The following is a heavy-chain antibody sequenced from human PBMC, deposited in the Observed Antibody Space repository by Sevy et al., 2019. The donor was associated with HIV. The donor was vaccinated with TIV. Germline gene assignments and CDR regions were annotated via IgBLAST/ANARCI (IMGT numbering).Heavy chain of an antibody. D-gene: IGHD6-13*01. V-gene: IGHV3-30*18. CDR3: ANSWGRYDGSSWIYYYYDMDV. CDR2: ISSDGSDR. CDR1: GFIFSNYA. J-gene: IGHJ6*02. Sequence: GGSLRLSCAASGFIFSNYAMHWVRQAPGKGLEWVAVISSDGSDRDYADSVKGRFTISRDNSKDTLDLQMNSLRADDTAVYYCANSWGRYDGSSWIYYYYDMDVWGQGTKVTVSS.